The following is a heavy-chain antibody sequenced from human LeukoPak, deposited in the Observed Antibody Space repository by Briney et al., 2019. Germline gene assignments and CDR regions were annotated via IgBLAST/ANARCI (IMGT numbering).Heavy chain of an antibody. J-gene: IGHJ3*02. CDR1: GLTFSSYG. CDR3: AKEEAADGDAFDI. Sequence: PGRSLRLSCAASGLTFSSYGMHWVRQAPGKGLEWVTVISYDGSNEYFADSVKGRFTISRDNSKNTLYLQMSSLRAQDTAVYYCAKEEAADGDAFDIWGQGTMVTVSS. CDR2: ISYDGSNE. D-gene: IGHD6-13*01. V-gene: IGHV3-30*18.